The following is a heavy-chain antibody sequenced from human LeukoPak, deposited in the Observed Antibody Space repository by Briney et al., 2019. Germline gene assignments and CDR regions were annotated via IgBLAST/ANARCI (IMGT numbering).Heavy chain of an antibody. D-gene: IGHD2/OR15-2a*01. CDR1: GFGFSSSW. Sequence: GESLKISGYGSGFGFSSSWIGWVRQMPGKGLEWMGFTYPGDSDTRYSPSFQAQVTISADKSIGTAFLQWGSLKASDTAMYYCAVGTTPYFIDYWGQGTLVTVSS. CDR2: TYPGDSDT. J-gene: IGHJ4*02. CDR3: AVGTTPYFIDY. V-gene: IGHV5-51*01.